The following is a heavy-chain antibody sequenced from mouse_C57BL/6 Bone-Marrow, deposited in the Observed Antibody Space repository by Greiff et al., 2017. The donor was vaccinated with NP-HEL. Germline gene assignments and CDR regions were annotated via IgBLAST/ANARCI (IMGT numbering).Heavy chain of an antibody. V-gene: IGHV5-12*01. CDR2: ISNGGGST. CDR3: ARGSFYWYFDV. Sequence: EVMLVKSGGGLVQPGGSLKLSCAASGFTFSDYYMYWVRQTPEKRLEWVAYISNGGGSTYYPDTVKGRFTISRDNAKNTLYLQMSRLKSEDTAMYYCARGSFYWYFDVWGTGTTVTVSS. J-gene: IGHJ1*03. CDR1: GFTFSDYY.